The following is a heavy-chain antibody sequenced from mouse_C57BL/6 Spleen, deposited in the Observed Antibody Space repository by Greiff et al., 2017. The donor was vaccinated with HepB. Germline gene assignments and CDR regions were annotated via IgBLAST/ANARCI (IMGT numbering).Heavy chain of an antibody. Sequence: QVQLKESGPELVKPGASVKISCKASGYAFSSSWMNWVKQRPGKGLEWIGRIYPGDGDTNYNGKFKGKATLTADKSSSTAYMQLSSLTSEDSAVYYCARERLRSAMDYWGQGTSVTVSS. V-gene: IGHV1-82*01. CDR3: ARERLRSAMDY. CDR1: GYAFSSSW. D-gene: IGHD2-4*01. J-gene: IGHJ4*01. CDR2: IYPGDGDT.